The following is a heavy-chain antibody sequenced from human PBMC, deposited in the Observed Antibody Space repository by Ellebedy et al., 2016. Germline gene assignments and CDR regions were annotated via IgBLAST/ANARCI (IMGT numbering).Heavy chain of an antibody. D-gene: IGHD6-19*01. CDR2: ISYDGSNK. CDR3: ARGWGRQQWLSGAFDI. Sequence: GESLKISCAASGFTFSSYGMHWVRQAPGKGLEWVAVISYDGSNKYYADSVKGRFPISRDNSKNTLYLQMNSLRAEDTAVYYCARGWGRQQWLSGAFDIWGQGTMVTVPS. J-gene: IGHJ3*02. CDR1: GFTFSSYG. V-gene: IGHV3-30*19.